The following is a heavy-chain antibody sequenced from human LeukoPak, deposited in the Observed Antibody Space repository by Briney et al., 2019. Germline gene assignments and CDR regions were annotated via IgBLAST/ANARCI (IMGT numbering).Heavy chain of an antibody. Sequence: PGGSLRLSCAASGFTFSSYAMSWVRQAPGKGLEWVSAISGSGGSTYYADSVKGRFTISRDNSKNTLYLQMNSLRAEDTAVYYCAKEGPRITIFGVDYYYGMDVWGQGTTVTVSS. J-gene: IGHJ6*02. CDR2: ISGSGGST. CDR3: AKEGPRITIFGVDYYYGMDV. CDR1: GFTFSSYA. V-gene: IGHV3-23*01. D-gene: IGHD3-3*01.